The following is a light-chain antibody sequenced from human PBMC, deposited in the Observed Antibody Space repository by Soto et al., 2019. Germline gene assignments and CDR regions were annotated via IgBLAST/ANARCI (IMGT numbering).Light chain of an antibody. Sequence: QPVLTQPRSVSGSPGRSVTISCTGTSSDFGDDKYVSWYQQHPGQAPKLVIYDVTKRPSGVPDRFSGSKSGNTASLTISGLQAEDEADYYCCSYVDTDTVLFGGGTKVTVL. CDR2: DVT. J-gene: IGLJ3*02. CDR1: SSDFGDDKY. V-gene: IGLV2-11*01. CDR3: CSYVDTDTVL.